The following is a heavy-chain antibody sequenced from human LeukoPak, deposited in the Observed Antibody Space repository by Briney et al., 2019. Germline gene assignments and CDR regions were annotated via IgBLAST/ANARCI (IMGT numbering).Heavy chain of an antibody. V-gene: IGHV3-53*01. Sequence: PGGSLRPSCAASGFTVSSNYMSWVRQAPGKGLEWVSVIYSGGSTYYADSVKGRFTISRDNSKNTLYLQMNSLRAEDTAVYYCASNYGGFDYWGQGTLVTVSS. J-gene: IGHJ4*02. CDR1: GFTVSSNY. CDR2: IYSGGST. CDR3: ASNYGGFDY. D-gene: IGHD4/OR15-4a*01.